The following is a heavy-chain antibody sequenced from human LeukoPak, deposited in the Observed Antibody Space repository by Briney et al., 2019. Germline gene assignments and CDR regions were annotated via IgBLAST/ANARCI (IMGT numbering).Heavy chain of an antibody. CDR2: IYYSGST. V-gene: IGHV4-39*01. J-gene: IGHJ3*02. CDR1: GGSISSYY. CDR3: ARPELSDAFDI. Sequence: PSETLSLTCTVSGGSISSYYWSWLRQPPGKGLEWIGSIYYSGSTYYNPSLKSRVTISVDTSKNQFSLKLSSVTAADTAVYYCARPELSDAFDIWGQGTMVTVSS.